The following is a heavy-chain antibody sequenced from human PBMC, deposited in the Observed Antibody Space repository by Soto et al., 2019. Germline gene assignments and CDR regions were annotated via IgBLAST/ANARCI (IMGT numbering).Heavy chain of an antibody. CDR2: TRNKRNSYTT. CDR3: TRVFTRFGPGPPGGAYSYHGLDV. CDR1: GFTFSDHP. D-gene: IGHD2-8*02. V-gene: IGHV3-72*01. J-gene: IGHJ6*02. Sequence: EVQLVESGGGLVQPGGSLRLSCAVSGFTFSDHPMDWVRQAPGKGLEWVARTRNKRNSYTTKYAASVQGRFTISRNDSENSVYLQMNSLKTEDTAVYYCTRVFTRFGPGPPGGAYSYHGLDVWGQGTTVIVAS.